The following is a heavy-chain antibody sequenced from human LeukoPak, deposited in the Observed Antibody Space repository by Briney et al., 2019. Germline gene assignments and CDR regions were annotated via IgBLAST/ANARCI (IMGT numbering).Heavy chain of an antibody. CDR2: IKQDGSET. D-gene: IGHD5-24*01. CDR1: GFSFVNHW. V-gene: IGHV3-7*03. J-gene: IGHJ4*02. CDR3: AKDGLMRWLPYFDY. Sequence: GGSLRLSCAASGFSFVNHWMSWVRQAPGKGLEWLANIKQDGSETYYLDSVKGRFTVSRDNAKNSLYLQMNSLRAEDTALYYCAKDGLMRWLPYFDYWGQGTLVTVSS.